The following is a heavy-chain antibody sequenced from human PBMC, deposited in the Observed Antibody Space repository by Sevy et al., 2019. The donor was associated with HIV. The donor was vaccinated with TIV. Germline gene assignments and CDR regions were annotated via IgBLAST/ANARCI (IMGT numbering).Heavy chain of an antibody. CDR2: ISYDGSNK. J-gene: IGHJ3*02. CDR3: AREGAKITGCDAFDI. V-gene: IGHV3-30*04. D-gene: IGHD3-16*01. CDR1: GFTFSSYA. Sequence: GGSLRLSCAASGFTFSSYAMHWVRQAPGKGLEWVAVISYDGSNKYYVDSVKGRFTISRDNSKNTLYLQMNSLRAEDTAVYYCAREGAKITGCDAFDIWGQGTMVTVSS.